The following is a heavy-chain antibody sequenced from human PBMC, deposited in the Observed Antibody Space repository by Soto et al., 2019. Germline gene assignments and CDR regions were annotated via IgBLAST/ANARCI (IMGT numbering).Heavy chain of an antibody. CDR3: AREGYCSGGSCALYYHDYFGMDV. V-gene: IGHV1-18*01. CDR2: ISTYNGNT. J-gene: IGHJ6*02. CDR1: GYTFTRYG. D-gene: IGHD2-15*01. Sequence: QVQLVQSGAEVKKPGASVKVSCKASGYTFTRYGISWVRQAPGQGLEWMGWISTYNGNTNYAQNLKGRVTMTTDTSTSTAYMELRSLTSDDPAVYYCAREGYCSGGSCALYYHDYFGMDVWGQGTTVNVSS.